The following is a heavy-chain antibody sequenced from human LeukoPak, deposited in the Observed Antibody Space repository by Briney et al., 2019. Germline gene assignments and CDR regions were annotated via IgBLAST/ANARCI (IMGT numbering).Heavy chain of an antibody. Sequence: GESLKISCKASGFTFTNYWIGWVRQMPGKGLEWMGIIYPDDSDTRYSPSLEGHVTISADKSSTPAYLQWSSLKASDTAIYYCARRYYDILTGYYQYFDYWGQGTLVTVSS. CDR2: IYPDDSDT. J-gene: IGHJ4*02. CDR3: ARRYYDILTGYYQYFDY. V-gene: IGHV5-51*01. D-gene: IGHD3-9*01. CDR1: GFTFTNYW.